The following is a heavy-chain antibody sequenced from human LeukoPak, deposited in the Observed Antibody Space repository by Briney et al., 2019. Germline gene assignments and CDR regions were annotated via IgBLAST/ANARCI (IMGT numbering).Heavy chain of an antibody. CDR3: AGYGPPLDYYFDY. Sequence: ASVKVSCKASVGTFSRYAISWVRQAPGQGLEWMGGIIPIFGTANYAQKFQGRVTITTDESTSTGYMELSSLRSEDTAVYYCAGYGPPLDYYFDYWGQGTLVTVSS. D-gene: IGHD3-10*01. CDR1: VGTFSRYA. J-gene: IGHJ4*02. CDR2: IIPIFGTA. V-gene: IGHV1-69*05.